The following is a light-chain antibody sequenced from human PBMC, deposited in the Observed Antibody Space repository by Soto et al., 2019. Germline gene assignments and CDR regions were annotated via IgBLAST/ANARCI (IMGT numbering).Light chain of an antibody. CDR1: RSDIGSYNY. J-gene: IGLJ1*01. Sequence: QSVLTQPASVSGSPGQSITISCSGTRSDIGSYNYVAWYQQFPGKTPKILIYGVSNRPSGVSSRFSGSKSGNTASLTISGLQAEDEADYYCCSSGGSPTYVFGTGTKSPS. V-gene: IGLV2-23*02. CDR3: CSSGGSPTYV. CDR2: GVS.